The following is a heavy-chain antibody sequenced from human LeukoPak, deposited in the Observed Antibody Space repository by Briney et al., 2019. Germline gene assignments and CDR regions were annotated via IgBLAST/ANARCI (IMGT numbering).Heavy chain of an antibody. D-gene: IGHD1-26*01. J-gene: IGHJ4*02. Sequence: SETLSLTCTVSGGSISGNSYHWGWIRQPPGKGLEWIVSMYYSGSTYYNPSLKSRVTVSVDTSKNQFSLKLSSVTSTDTAVYYCATIVGSTKVDDWGQGTLVTVSS. CDR1: GGSISGNSYH. CDR3: ATIVGSTKVDD. V-gene: IGHV4-39*01. CDR2: MYYSGST.